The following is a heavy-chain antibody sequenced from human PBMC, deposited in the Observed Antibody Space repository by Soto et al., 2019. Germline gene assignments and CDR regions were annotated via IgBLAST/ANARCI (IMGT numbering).Heavy chain of an antibody. D-gene: IGHD5-12*01. Sequence: GGSLRLSCAASGFTFSSYWMHWVRQAPGKGLVWVSRINSDGSSTSYADSVKGRFTISRDNAKNTLYLQMKSLRAEDTAVYYCASSPYSATTGYFDYWGQGTLVTVSS. CDR3: ASSPYSATTGYFDY. CDR2: INSDGSST. V-gene: IGHV3-74*01. CDR1: GFTFSSYW. J-gene: IGHJ4*02.